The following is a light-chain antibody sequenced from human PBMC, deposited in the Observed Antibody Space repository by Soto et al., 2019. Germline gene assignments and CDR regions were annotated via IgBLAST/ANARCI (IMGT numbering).Light chain of an antibody. Sequence: DVQMTQSPSSLSAFVGDRATISCRASQGIATYLAWFQQKPGKVPKLLIYATSTLHTGVPSRFSGSGSGTDFTLTISSLQPEDVATYYCQKYSTAPLTFGGGTKVEIK. CDR1: QGIATY. CDR3: QKYSTAPLT. J-gene: IGKJ4*01. CDR2: ATS. V-gene: IGKV1-27*01.